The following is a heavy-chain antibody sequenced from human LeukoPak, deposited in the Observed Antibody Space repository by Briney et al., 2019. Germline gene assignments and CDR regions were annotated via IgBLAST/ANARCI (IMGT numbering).Heavy chain of an antibody. CDR2: INYNGAIT. CDR1: GFTFVDYG. V-gene: IGHV3-20*04. D-gene: IGHD3-3*02. CDR3: ARDRLGPSFSVSHFDL. Sequence: GGSLRLSCATSGFTFVDYGLSWVRRAPGKGLEWLCAINYNGAITDYADSVEGRFTISRDNAKNSPYLRMDSLRAEDTALYYCARDRLGPSFSVSHFDLWGQGTLVTVSS. J-gene: IGHJ4*02.